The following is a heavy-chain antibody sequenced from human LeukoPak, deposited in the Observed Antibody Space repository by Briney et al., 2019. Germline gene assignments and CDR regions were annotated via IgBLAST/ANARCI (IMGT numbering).Heavy chain of an antibody. V-gene: IGHV4-61*02. D-gene: IGHD5-24*01. CDR3: ATDSRDGYTYGD. CDR2: IYSSGVT. J-gene: IGHJ4*02. Sequence: SETLSLXCTVSGGSISGGTYYWSWIRQPAGKGPEWIGRIYSSGVTNYNPSLKSRVTISVDTSKNQFSLKLSSVTAADTAVYYCATDSRDGYTYGDWGQGTLVTVSS. CDR1: GGSISGGTYY.